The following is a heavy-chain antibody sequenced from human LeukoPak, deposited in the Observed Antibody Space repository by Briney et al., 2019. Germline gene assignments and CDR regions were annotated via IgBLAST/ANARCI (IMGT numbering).Heavy chain of an antibody. CDR1: GFTFSSYG. J-gene: IGHJ4*02. V-gene: IGHV3-23*01. Sequence: PGGSLRLSCAASGFTFSSYGMSWVRQAPGKGLEWVSAISGSGGSTYYADSVKGRFTISRDNSKNTLYLQMNSLRAEDTAVYYCARVVPLTDYGSGSYFWDPYYFDYWGQGTLVTVSS. D-gene: IGHD3-10*01. CDR2: ISGSGGST. CDR3: ARVVPLTDYGSGSYFWDPYYFDY.